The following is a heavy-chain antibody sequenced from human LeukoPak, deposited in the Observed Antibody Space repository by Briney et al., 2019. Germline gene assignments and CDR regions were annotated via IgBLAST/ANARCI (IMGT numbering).Heavy chain of an antibody. CDR2: FSGSGGTT. CDR3: ANGNRCTSPNCLGYYYFYMDV. V-gene: IGHV3-23*01. CDR1: GFTFSNYA. J-gene: IGHJ6*03. Sequence: PGGSLSLSCVASGFTFSNYAMNWVRQAPGRGLEWVSGFSGSGGTTYYADSVKGRFTISRENSKNTLYLQMNSLRVEDTAVYYCANGNRCTSPNCLGYYYFYMDVWGKGTTVTVSS. D-gene: IGHD2-8*01.